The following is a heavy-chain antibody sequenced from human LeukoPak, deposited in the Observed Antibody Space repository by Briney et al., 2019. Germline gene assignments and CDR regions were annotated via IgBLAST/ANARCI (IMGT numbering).Heavy chain of an antibody. J-gene: IGHJ5*02. CDR2: INPNSGGT. V-gene: IGHV1-2*04. CDR3: AREDYGDSGNWLDP. Sequence: ASVKVSCKASGYTYTGYYMHWVRQAPGQGLEWMGWINPNSGGTNYAQKFQGWVTMTRDTSISTAYMELSRLRSDDTAVYYCAREDYGDSGNWLDPWGQGTLVTVSS. CDR1: GYTYTGYY. D-gene: IGHD4-17*01.